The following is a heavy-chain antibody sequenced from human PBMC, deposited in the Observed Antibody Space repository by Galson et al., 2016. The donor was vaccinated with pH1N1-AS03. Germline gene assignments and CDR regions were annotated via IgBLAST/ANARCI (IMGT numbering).Heavy chain of an antibody. D-gene: IGHD6-19*01. CDR3: ARTGSNGWYYFDS. J-gene: IGHJ4*02. CDR1: GGSMSGYY. Sequence: SETLSLTCRVSGGSMSGYYWSWIRQSPERGLEWIGCVYYSGTPTYNPSLKSQVTISVDTSKNQFSLKLSSVTAADTAVYFCARTGSNGWYYFDSWGQGALVTVSS. CDR2: VYYSGTP. V-gene: IGHV4-59*01.